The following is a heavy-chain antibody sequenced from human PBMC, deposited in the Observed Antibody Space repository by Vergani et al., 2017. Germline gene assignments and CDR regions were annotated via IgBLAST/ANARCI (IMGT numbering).Heavy chain of an antibody. CDR2: ISSSSSYI. CDR1: GFTFSSYS. Sequence: EVQLVESGGGLVKPGGSLRLSCAASGFTFSSYSMNWVRQAPGKGLEWVSSISSSSSYIYYADSVKGRFTISRDNAKNSLYLQMNSLRAEDTAVYYCASEQAITVAGSFDYWGQGTLVTVSS. V-gene: IGHV3-21*01. D-gene: IGHD6-19*01. CDR3: ASEQAITVAGSFDY. J-gene: IGHJ4*02.